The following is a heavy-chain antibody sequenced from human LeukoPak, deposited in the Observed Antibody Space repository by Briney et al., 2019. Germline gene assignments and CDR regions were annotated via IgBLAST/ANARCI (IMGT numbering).Heavy chain of an antibody. D-gene: IGHD3-22*01. CDR3: ARGGGYYDSSGYYEDAFDI. CDR2: INPSGGST. J-gene: IGHJ3*02. CDR1: GYTFTSYY. V-gene: IGHV1-46*01. Sequence: ASVKVSCKASGYTFTSYYMHWVRQAPGQGLEWMGIINPSGGSTSYAQKFQGRVTMTRDMSTSTVYMELGSLRSEDTAVYYCARGGGYYDSSGYYEDAFDIWGQGTMVTVSS.